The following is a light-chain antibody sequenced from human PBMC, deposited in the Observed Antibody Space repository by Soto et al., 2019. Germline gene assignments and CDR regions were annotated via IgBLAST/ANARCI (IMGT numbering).Light chain of an antibody. V-gene: IGKV1-5*03. CDR3: QQYNSYPYT. J-gene: IGKJ2*01. Sequence: DIPMTQSPSTLSASVGDRVTLTCRASQSISSWLAWYQQKPGRAPKLLIYKASSLESGVPSRFSGSGSGTEFTLTISSLQPDDFATFYCQQYNSYPYTFGQGTKLEMK. CDR2: KAS. CDR1: QSISSW.